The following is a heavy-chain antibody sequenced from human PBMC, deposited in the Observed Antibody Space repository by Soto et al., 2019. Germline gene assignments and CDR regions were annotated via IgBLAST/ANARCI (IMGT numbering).Heavy chain of an antibody. CDR2: IHAGNGYT. CDR1: GYTVDNYA. Sequence: QVQLGQSGAQVKKPWASVKVSCKASGYTVDNYALHWVRQDPGRRLEWMGWIHAGNGYTKYSQSFQGRVTITRDTSASTGHMDLSILRSADTAVYYCARVQYSGYDFKRAFDLGGQGTMVPVSS. CDR3: ARVQYSGYDFKRAFDL. D-gene: IGHD5-12*01. J-gene: IGHJ3*01. V-gene: IGHV1-3*01.